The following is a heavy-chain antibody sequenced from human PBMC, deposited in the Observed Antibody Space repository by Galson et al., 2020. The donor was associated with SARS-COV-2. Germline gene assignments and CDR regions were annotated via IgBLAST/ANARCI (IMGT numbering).Heavy chain of an antibody. V-gene: IGHV4-30-4*01. CDR3: ARSPRSRITIFGVVAHFDY. D-gene: IGHD3-3*01. J-gene: IGHJ4*02. CDR1: GGSISSGDYY. CDR2: IYYSGTT. Sequence: SETLSLTCTVSGGSISSGDYYWSWNRQPPGKGLEWIGYIYYSGTTYYNPSLNSRDTISVDTSKNQFSLKLSSVTAADTAVYYWARSPRSRITIFGVVAHFDYWGQGTLVTVSS.